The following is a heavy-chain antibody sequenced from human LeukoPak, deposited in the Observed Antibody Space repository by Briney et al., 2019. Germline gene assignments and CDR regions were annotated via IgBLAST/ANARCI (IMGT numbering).Heavy chain of an antibody. CDR3: ARAIADYYYDSSGYYTVGYYFDY. CDR2: INPNSGGT. J-gene: IGHJ4*02. CDR1: GYTLTGYY. D-gene: IGHD3-22*01. Sequence: ASVKVSCKASGYTLTGYYMHWVRQAPGQGLEWMGWINPNSGGTNYAQKFQGRVTMTRDTSISTAYMELSRLRSDDTAVYYCARAIADYYYDSSGYYTVGYYFDYWGQGTLVTVSS. V-gene: IGHV1-2*02.